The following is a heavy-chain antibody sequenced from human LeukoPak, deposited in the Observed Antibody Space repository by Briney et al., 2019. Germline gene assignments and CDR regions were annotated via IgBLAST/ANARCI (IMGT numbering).Heavy chain of an antibody. Sequence: SVKVSCKASGGTFSSYAISWVRQAPGQGLEWMGGIIPIFGTANYAQKFQGRVTITTDESTSTAYMELSSLRSEDTAVYYCARGFCTNAVCRTFDYWGQGTLVTVSS. CDR3: ARGFCTNAVCRTFDY. CDR1: GGTFSSYA. J-gene: IGHJ4*02. CDR2: IIPIFGTA. D-gene: IGHD2-8*01. V-gene: IGHV1-69*05.